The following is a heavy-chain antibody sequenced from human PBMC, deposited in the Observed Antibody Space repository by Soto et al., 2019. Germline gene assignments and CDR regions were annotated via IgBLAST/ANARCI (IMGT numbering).Heavy chain of an antibody. J-gene: IGHJ6*02. Sequence: EVQLLESGGGLVQPGGSLRLSCAASGFTFSSYAMSWVRQAPGKGLEWVSAISGSGGSTYYADSVKGRFTISRDNSKNQLYLQMNSLTAEDTAVYYCANDRVPQASYGMDVWGQGPTVTASS. V-gene: IGHV3-23*01. CDR2: ISGSGGST. CDR1: GFTFSSYA. CDR3: ANDRVPQASYGMDV.